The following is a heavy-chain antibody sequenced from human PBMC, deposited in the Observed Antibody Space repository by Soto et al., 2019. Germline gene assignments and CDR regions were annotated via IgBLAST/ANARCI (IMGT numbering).Heavy chain of an antibody. J-gene: IGHJ4*02. CDR3: TTRPPTDIVVVPAAINFDY. CDR2: IKSKTDGGTT. D-gene: IGHD2-2*01. V-gene: IGHV3-15*01. Sequence: GGSLRLSCAASGFTFSNAWMSWVRQAPGEGLEWVGRIKSKTDGGTTDYAAPVKGRFTISRDDPKNTLYLQMNSLKTEDTAVYYCTTRPPTDIVVVPAAINFDYWGQGTLVTVSS. CDR1: GFTFSNAW.